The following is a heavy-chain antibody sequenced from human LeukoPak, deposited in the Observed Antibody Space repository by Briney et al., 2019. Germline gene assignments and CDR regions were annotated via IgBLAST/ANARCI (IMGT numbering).Heavy chain of an antibody. CDR2: ISSSSSYI. CDR1: GFTFSSYS. CDR3: ARDKQLVPDY. J-gene: IGHJ4*02. V-gene: IGHV3-21*01. D-gene: IGHD6-6*01. Sequence: GGSLRLSCAASGFTFSSYSMNWVRQAPGKGLEWVSSISSSSSYIYYADSVKGRFTISRENAKNSLYLQMNSLRAEDTAVYYCARDKQLVPDYWGQGTLVTVSS.